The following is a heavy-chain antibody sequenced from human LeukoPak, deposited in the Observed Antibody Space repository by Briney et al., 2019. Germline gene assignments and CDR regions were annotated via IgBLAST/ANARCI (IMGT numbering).Heavy chain of an antibody. J-gene: IGHJ4*02. CDR3: ARDTDYYDSSGQFDY. CDR2: IYSSGST. CDR1: GYSIRSYY. Sequence: SETLSLTCTVSGYSIRSYYWSWIRQPPGKGLEWIGHIYSSGSTNYSPSLKSRVTISVDTSMNQFSLKVSSVTAADTAIYYCARDTDYYDSSGQFDYWGQGTLVTVSS. D-gene: IGHD3-22*01. V-gene: IGHV4-59*12.